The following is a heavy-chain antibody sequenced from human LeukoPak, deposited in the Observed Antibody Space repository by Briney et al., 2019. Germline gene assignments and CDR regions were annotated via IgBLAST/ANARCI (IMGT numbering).Heavy chain of an antibody. J-gene: IGHJ4*02. CDR1: GFTFSSYA. CDR3: ANLLRSHKFTIFGVVFDY. CDR2: ISGSGGST. V-gene: IGHV3-23*01. Sequence: GGSLRLSCAASGFTFSSYAMSWVRQAPGKGLEWVSAISGSGGSTYYADSVKGRFTISRDNSKNTLYLQMNSLRAEDTAVYYCANLLRSHKFTIFGVVFDYWGQGTLVTVSS. D-gene: IGHD3-3*01.